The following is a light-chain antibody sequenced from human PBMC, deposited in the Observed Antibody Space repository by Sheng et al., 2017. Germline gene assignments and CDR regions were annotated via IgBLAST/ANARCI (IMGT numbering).Light chain of an antibody. J-gene: IGKJ1*01. V-gene: IGKV3-15*01. CDR1: QSVSVY. Sequence: EIVLTQSPATLSLSPGERATLSCRASQSVSVYVAWYQQKPGQAPRLLIFGTSNRATDTPARFSGSGFGTEFTLTISSLQSEDSAIYYCQQLFFWPRTFGQGTKVEV. CDR2: GTS. CDR3: QQLFFWPRT.